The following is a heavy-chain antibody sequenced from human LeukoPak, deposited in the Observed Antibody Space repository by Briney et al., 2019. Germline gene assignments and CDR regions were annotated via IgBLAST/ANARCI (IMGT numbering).Heavy chain of an antibody. Sequence: PSETLSLTCTVSGGSISSYYWSWIRQPPGKGLEWIGYIYNSGSTNYTPSLKSRVTISVDTSKNQFSLKLSSVTAADTAVYYCARGSWQTRPAFDYWGQGTLVTVSP. CDR2: IYNSGST. CDR3: ARGSWQTRPAFDY. D-gene: IGHD1-14*01. V-gene: IGHV4-59*01. J-gene: IGHJ4*02. CDR1: GGSISSYY.